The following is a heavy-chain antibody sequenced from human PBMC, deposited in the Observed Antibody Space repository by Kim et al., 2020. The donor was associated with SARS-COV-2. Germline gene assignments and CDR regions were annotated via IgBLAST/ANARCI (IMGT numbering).Heavy chain of an antibody. J-gene: IGHJ4*02. D-gene: IGHD6-13*01. CDR3: ARLSSSSRHRGFDY. V-gene: IGHV5-10-1*01. Sequence: SPSFQGHVTISADKSISTAYLQWSSLKASDTAMYYCARLSSSSRHRGFDYWGQGTLVTVSS.